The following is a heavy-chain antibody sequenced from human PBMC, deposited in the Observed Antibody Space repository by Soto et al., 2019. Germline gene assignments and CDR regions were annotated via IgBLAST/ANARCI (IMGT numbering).Heavy chain of an antibody. CDR1: GFSLSTTAMC. Sequence: SGPTLVNPTQTLTLTCTFSGFSLSTTAMCVSWIRQPPGKALEWLALIDWADDKYYSTSLKTRLTISKDTSKNQVVLTMTNVEPVDTATYFCSRAVGGFTYGYPDYWGQGTLVTVSS. CDR3: SRAVGGFTYGYPDY. CDR2: IDWADDK. D-gene: IGHD5-18*01. V-gene: IGHV2-70*01. J-gene: IGHJ4*02.